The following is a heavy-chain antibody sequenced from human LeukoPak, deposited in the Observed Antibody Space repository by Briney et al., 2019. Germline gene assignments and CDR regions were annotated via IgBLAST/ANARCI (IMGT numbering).Heavy chain of an antibody. Sequence: GESLRFSCKGSGYSFTSYWITWVRQMSGKGLEWMGMIDPSDSYTNYNPSFQGHVTISADKSVSTAYLQWSSLKASDTAMDHCARHGYYGSGSYYSFDYWGQGTLVTVSS. D-gene: IGHD3-10*01. V-gene: IGHV5-10-1*01. CDR1: GYSFTSYW. J-gene: IGHJ4*02. CDR2: IDPSDSYT. CDR3: ARHGYYGSGSYYSFDY.